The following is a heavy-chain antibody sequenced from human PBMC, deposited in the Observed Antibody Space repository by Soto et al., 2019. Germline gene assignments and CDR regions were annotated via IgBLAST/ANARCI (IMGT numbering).Heavy chain of an antibody. CDR3: TTYGSILRFLEWLPVRQYFQH. CDR1: GFNFRNYG. Sequence: GGSLRLSCAASGFNFRNYGMSWVRQPPGKGLEWVAPIKSKTDGGTTDYAAPVKGRFTISRDDSKNTLYLQMNSLKTEDTAVYYCTTYGSILRFLEWLPVRQYFQHWGQGTLVTVSS. D-gene: IGHD3-3*01. V-gene: IGHV3-15*01. J-gene: IGHJ1*01. CDR2: IKSKTDGGTT.